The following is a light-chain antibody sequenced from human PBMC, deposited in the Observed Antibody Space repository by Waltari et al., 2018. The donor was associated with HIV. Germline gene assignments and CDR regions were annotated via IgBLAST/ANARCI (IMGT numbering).Light chain of an antibody. V-gene: IGKV1-39*01. CDR2: DAT. CDR3: QQGYNPPWT. Sequence: DIQMTQSPSSLSASVGDRVTVTCRASQTVKTYLNWYQHKPGKAPRLLIYDATTLQSGVPSRFSGSGSGTDFTLTITSLQPEDFATYSCQQGYNPPWTFGQGTKVEI. CDR1: QTVKTY. J-gene: IGKJ1*01.